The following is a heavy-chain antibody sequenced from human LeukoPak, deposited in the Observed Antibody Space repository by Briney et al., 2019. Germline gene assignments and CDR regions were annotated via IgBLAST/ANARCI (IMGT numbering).Heavy chain of an antibody. CDR2: IYPGDSDT. CDR3: GISSSWYKWSAFDI. V-gene: IGHV5-51*01. J-gene: IGHJ3*02. D-gene: IGHD6-13*01. Sequence: GESLKISCKGSGYSFTSYWIGWVRQMPGKGPEWMGIIYPGDSDTRYSPSFQGQVTISADKSISTAYLQWSSLKASDTAMYYCGISSSWYKWSAFDIWGQGTMVTVSS. CDR1: GYSFTSYW.